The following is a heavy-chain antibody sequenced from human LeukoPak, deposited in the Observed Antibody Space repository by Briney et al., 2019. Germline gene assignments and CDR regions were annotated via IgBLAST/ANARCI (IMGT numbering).Heavy chain of an antibody. Sequence: SVSVSCKSSGYIFGNCVVSGVRPAPGQGLDGMVWISYYNDDTNSLQKFHGRVTLTTDTSTSTADMELRGLTSNQPPSYYLARDCRSCCGNMPSFDSWGPGTLVTVSS. D-gene: IGHD2-21*01. CDR2: ISYYNDDT. V-gene: IGHV1-18*01. CDR3: ARDCRSCCGNMPSFDS. CDR1: GYIFGNCV. J-gene: IGHJ5*01.